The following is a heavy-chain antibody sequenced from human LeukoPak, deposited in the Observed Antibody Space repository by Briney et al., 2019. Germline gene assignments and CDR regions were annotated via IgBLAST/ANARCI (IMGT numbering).Heavy chain of an antibody. D-gene: IGHD3-10*01. CDR2: IRSKAYGGTT. J-gene: IGHJ6*02. CDR3: TTPYGSGSYPAYWYYGMDV. Sequence: PGGSQRLSCTASGFTFGDYAMSWFRQAPGKGLEWVGFIRSKAYGGTTEYAASVKGRFTISRDDSKSIAYLQMNSLKTEDTAVYYCTTPYGSGSYPAYWYYGMDVWGQGTTVTVSS. CDR1: GFTFGDYA. V-gene: IGHV3-49*03.